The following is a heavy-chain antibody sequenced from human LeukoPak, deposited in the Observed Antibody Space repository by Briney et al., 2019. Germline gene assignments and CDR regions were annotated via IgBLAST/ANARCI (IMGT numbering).Heavy chain of an antibody. Sequence: ASVKVSCKASGYTFTSYGISWVRQAPGQGLEWMGWISAYNGNTNYAQKLQGRVTMTTDTSKSTAYMELRSVRSDDTAVYYCARELNGGDSTMVRGVIDYWGQGTLVTVSS. CDR1: GYTFTSYG. J-gene: IGHJ4*02. CDR3: ARELNGGDSTMVRGVIDY. D-gene: IGHD3-10*01. V-gene: IGHV1-18*01. CDR2: ISAYNGNT.